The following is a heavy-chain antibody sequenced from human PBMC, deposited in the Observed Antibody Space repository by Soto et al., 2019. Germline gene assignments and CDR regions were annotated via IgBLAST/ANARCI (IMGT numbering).Heavy chain of an antibody. CDR1: GFTVSSNY. CDR3: ARGCSSTSCYPEFDY. CDR2: IYSGGST. D-gene: IGHD2-2*01. V-gene: IGHV3-66*01. Sequence: EVQLVESGGGLVQPGGSLRLSCAASGFTVSSNYMSWVRQAPGKGLEWVSVIYSGGSTYYADSVKGRFTISRDNSKNTLYLQMHSLRAEDTAVYYCARGCSSTSCYPEFDYWGQGTLVTVSS. J-gene: IGHJ4*02.